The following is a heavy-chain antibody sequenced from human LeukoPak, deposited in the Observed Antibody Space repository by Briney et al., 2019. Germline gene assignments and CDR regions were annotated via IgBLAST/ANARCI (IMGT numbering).Heavy chain of an antibody. D-gene: IGHD2-2*01. J-gene: IGHJ6*03. V-gene: IGHV1-2*02. CDR3: ARNGCSSTSCYLHYYYYYMDV. CDR1: GYTFTGYY. CDR2: INPNSGGT. Sequence: ASVKVPCKASGYTFTGYYMHWVRQAPGQGLEWMGWINPNSGGTNYAQKFQGRVTMTRDASISTAYMELSRLRSDDTAVYYCARNGCSSTSCYLHYYYYYMDVWGRGTTVTVSS.